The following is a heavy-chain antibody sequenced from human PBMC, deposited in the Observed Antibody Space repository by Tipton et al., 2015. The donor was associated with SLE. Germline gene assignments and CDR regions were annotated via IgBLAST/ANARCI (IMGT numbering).Heavy chain of an antibody. V-gene: IGHV4-59*01. J-gene: IGHJ4*02. D-gene: IGHD3-3*01. Sequence: TLSLTCTVSGGSISSYYWSWIRQPPGKGLEWIGYVYSSGYTTYNPSLESRVTMSGDTSKNQFSLTLSSVTAADTAVYYCARVGESRFGVATTIGDWGQGTLVIVSS. CDR1: GGSISSYY. CDR3: ARVGESRFGVATTIGD. CDR2: VYSSGYT.